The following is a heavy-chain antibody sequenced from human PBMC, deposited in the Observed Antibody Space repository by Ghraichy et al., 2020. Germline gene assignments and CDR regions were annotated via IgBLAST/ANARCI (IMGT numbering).Heavy chain of an antibody. CDR1: GGSISSSSYY. CDR2: MFYTGST. V-gene: IGHV4-39*01. Sequence: SETLSLTCTVTGGSISSSSYYWVWIRQPPGKGLEWIGTMFYTGSTSYNPSLKGRLTISVDTSKNQFSLKLSSVTAADTAVYYCAMRYYDFWSGYASFDLWGKGTMVTVSS. CDR3: AMRYYDFWSGYASFDL. J-gene: IGHJ3*01. D-gene: IGHD3-3*01.